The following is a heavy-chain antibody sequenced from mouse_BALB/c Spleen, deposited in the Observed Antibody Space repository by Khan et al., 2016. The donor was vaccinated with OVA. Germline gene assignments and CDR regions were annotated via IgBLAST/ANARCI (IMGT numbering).Heavy chain of an antibody. CDR1: GYTFTSYT. CDR2: INPSSGYT. Sequence: QVQLQQSGAELARPGASVKMSCKASGYTFTSYTIHWIKQRPGQGLEWIGYINPSSGYTNYNQKFKDKATLTADKSSTTAYMQLSSLTSDDAAVYYCARDGAYYRNDGRFAYGGQGTLVTVSA. CDR3: ARDGAYYRNDGRFAY. V-gene: IGHV1-4*01. D-gene: IGHD2-14*01. J-gene: IGHJ3*01.